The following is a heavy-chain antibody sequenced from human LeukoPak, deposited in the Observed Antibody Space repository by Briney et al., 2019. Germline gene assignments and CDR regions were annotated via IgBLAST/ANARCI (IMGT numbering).Heavy chain of an antibody. CDR1: GGSMSSSSYY. CDR2: IYYSGST. V-gene: IGHV4-39*01. J-gene: IGHJ3*02. D-gene: IGHD1-1*01. Sequence: PSETLSLTCTVSGGSMSSSSYYCGWIRQPPGKVLEWIASIYYSGSTYYNPSLKSRVTISVDTSKNQFSLRLSSVTAADTAVYYCARQGKLERRLMNAFDIWGQGTMVTVSS. CDR3: ARQGKLERRLMNAFDI.